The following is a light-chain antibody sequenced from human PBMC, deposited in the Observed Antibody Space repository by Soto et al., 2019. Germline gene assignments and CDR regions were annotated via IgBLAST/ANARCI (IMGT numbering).Light chain of an antibody. CDR2: AAS. Sequence: EIVMTQSPATLSVSPGERATLSCRASQSVSTNLAGYQQKPGQAPKLLIYAASVRATGIPARSSGSGSGTEFTLTISSLQSDDFAVYYCHQYDERPVNHSCGGGTKVEIK. J-gene: IGKJ4*01. CDR3: HQYDERPVNHS. CDR1: QSVSTN. V-gene: IGKV3-15*01.